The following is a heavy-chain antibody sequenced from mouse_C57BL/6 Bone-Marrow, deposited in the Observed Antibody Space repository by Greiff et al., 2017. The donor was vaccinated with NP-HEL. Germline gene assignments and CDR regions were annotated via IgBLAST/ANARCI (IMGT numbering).Heavy chain of an antibody. Sequence: VQLQQSGAELAKPGASVKLSCKASGYTFTSYWMHWVKQRPGQGLEWIGYINPSSGYTKYNQKFKDKATLTADKSYSTAYMQLSSLTYEDSAVYYGARGVTTVVAPMDYWGQGTSVTVSS. J-gene: IGHJ4*01. CDR3: ARGVTTVVAPMDY. CDR2: INPSSGYT. V-gene: IGHV1-7*01. CDR1: GYTFTSYW. D-gene: IGHD1-1*01.